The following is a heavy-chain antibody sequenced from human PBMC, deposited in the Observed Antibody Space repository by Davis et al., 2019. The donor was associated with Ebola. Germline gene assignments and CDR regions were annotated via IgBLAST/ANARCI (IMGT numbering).Heavy chain of an antibody. CDR2: IYSGGST. V-gene: IGHV3-53*01. J-gene: IGHJ5*02. CDR1: GFTVSSNY. D-gene: IGHD6-13*01. CDR3: ARGGAAGPYNWFDP. Sequence: GGSLRLSCAASGFTVSSNYMSCVRQAPGKGLEWVSVIYSGGSTSYADSVKGRFTISRDNSKNTLYLQRNSLSAEDTAVYYCARGGAAGPYNWFDPWGQGTLVTVSS.